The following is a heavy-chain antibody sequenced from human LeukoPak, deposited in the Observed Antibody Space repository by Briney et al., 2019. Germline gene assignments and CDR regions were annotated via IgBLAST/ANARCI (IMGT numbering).Heavy chain of an antibody. CDR2: ISGSGGST. Sequence: GGSLRLSCGASGFTFSSYAMSWVRQAPGKGLEWVSAISGSGGSTYYADSVKGRFTISRDNSKNTLYLQMNSLRAEDTAVYYCAKTPGLDYDSSGYEGYWGQGTLVTVSS. V-gene: IGHV3-23*01. CDR3: AKTPGLDYDSSGYEGY. D-gene: IGHD3-22*01. J-gene: IGHJ4*02. CDR1: GFTFSSYA.